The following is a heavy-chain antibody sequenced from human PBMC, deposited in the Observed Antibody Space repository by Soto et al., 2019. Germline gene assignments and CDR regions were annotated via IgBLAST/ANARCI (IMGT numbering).Heavy chain of an antibody. V-gene: IGHV3-15*01. Sequence: GGSLRLSCAASGFTVSSNYMSWVRQAPGKGLEWVGRVKSKNDGGTTDFAAPVKGRFAISRDDSKNMEYLEMNSLQTEDKAINYFITDSDITTITVRFDYWGQGTLVTVSS. CDR2: VKSKNDGGTT. J-gene: IGHJ4*01. D-gene: IGHD3-22*01. CDR3: ITDSDITTITVRFDY. CDR1: GFTVSSNY.